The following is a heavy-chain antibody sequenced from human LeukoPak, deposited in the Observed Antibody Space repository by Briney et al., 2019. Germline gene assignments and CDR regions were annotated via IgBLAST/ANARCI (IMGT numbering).Heavy chain of an antibody. Sequence: ASVKVSCKASGYTFTGYYMHWVRQAPGQGLGWMGWINPNSGGTNYAQKFQGRVTMTRDTSISTAYMELSRLRSDDTAVYYCARDGYSSGYGDYWGQGTLVTVSS. D-gene: IGHD6-19*01. CDR1: GYTFTGYY. CDR2: INPNSGGT. J-gene: IGHJ4*02. V-gene: IGHV1-2*02. CDR3: ARDGYSSGYGDY.